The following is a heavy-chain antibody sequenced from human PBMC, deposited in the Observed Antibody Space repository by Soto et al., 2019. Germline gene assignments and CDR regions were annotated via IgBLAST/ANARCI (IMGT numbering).Heavy chain of an antibody. J-gene: IGHJ3*02. CDR3: ARDRGLRYNWNFSECAFDI. D-gene: IGHD1-7*01. V-gene: IGHV3-33*01. CDR2: IWYDGSNK. CDR1: GFTFSSYG. Sequence: PGGSLRLSCAASGFTFSSYGMHWVRQAPGKGLEWVAVIWYDGSNKYYADSVKGRFTISRDNSKNTLYLQMNSLRAEDTAVYYCARDRGLRYNWNFSECAFDIWGQGTRVTVSS.